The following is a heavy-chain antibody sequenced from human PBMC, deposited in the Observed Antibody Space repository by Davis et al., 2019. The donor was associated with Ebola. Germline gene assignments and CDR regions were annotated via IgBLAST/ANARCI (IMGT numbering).Heavy chain of an antibody. CDR2: ISSSSSYI. CDR1: GFTFSSYS. Sequence: PGGSLRLSCAASGFTFSSYSMNWVRQAPGKGLEWVSSISSSSSYIYYADSVKGRFTISRDNAKNSLYLQKNSLRAEDMAVYYCARDGVESDVDYWGQGTLVTVSS. CDR3: ARDGVESDVDY. J-gene: IGHJ4*02. V-gene: IGHV3-21*01. D-gene: IGHD3-16*01.